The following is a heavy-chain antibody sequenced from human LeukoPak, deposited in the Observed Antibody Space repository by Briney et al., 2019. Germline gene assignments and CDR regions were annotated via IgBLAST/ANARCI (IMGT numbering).Heavy chain of an antibody. CDR3: AREDRVSSWYWGWFDP. CDR2: INPSGGST. J-gene: IGHJ5*02. Sequence: ASVKVSCKASGYTFTSYYMHWVRQAPGQGLEWMGIINPSGGSTSYAQKFQGRVTMTRDTSTSTVYMELSSLRSEDTAVYYCAREDRVSSWYWGWFDPLGQGTLVTVSS. CDR1: GYTFTSYY. D-gene: IGHD6-13*01. V-gene: IGHV1-46*01.